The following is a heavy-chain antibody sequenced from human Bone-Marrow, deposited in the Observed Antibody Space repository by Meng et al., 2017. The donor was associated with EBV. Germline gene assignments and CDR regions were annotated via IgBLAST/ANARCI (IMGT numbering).Heavy chain of an antibody. D-gene: IGHD1-1*01. CDR2: ISTFNGGT. J-gene: IGHJ4*02. CDR3: ARDGPGYGYFDF. Sequence: QVQLVQSGGELKKPGASVKVSCKASHYTFTDYHINWVRQAPGQGLEWVGWISTFNGGTNYAQNLQGRVTMTTDTSTTTAYMELRSLRSDDTAVYYCARDGPGYGYFDFWGQGSLVTVSS. V-gene: IGHV1-18*01. CDR1: HYTFTDYH.